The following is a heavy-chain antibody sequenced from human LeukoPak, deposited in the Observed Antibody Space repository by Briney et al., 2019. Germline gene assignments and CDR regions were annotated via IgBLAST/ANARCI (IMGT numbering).Heavy chain of an antibody. D-gene: IGHD3-22*01. CDR1: GGSISSGSYY. J-gene: IGHJ5*02. Sequence: SETLSLTCTVSGGSISSGSYYWSWIRQPAGKGLEWIGRIYTSGSTNYNPSLKSRVTISVDTSKNQFSLKLSSVTAADTAVYYCARHYYDSSGYYRGAWFDPWGQGTLVTASS. CDR2: IYTSGST. V-gene: IGHV4-61*02. CDR3: ARHYYDSSGYYRGAWFDP.